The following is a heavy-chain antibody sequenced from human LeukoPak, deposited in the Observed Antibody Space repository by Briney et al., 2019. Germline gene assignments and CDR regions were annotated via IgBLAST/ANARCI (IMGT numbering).Heavy chain of an antibody. CDR3: ARTVNRVDYFDY. CDR1: GFTFSSYS. CDR2: ISGSGSVS. V-gene: IGHV3-48*02. D-gene: IGHD2/OR15-2a*01. J-gene: IGHJ4*02. Sequence: GGSLRLSCAASGFTFSSYSMNWVRQAPGKGLEWISYISGSGSVSYYEDSVKGRFTISRDNAKNSLYLQMNSLRDEDTAVYYCARTVNRVDYFDYWGQGTLVTVSS.